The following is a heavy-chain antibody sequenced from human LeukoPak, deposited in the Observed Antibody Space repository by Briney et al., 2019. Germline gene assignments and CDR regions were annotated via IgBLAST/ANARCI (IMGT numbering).Heavy chain of an antibody. V-gene: IGHV4-59*01. J-gene: IGHJ4*02. CDR2: IYYSGGP. D-gene: IGHD1-26*01. CDR3: ARGGSLDY. Sequence: SETLSLTCTVSGGSISSYYWSWIRQPPGKGLEWIGYIYYSGGPNYTPSLKSRVTISVDTSKNQFSLKLSSVTAADTAVYYCARGGSLDYWGQGTLVTVSS. CDR1: GGSISSYY.